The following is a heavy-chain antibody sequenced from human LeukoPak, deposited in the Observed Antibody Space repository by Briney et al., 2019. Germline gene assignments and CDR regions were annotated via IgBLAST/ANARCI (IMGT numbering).Heavy chain of an antibody. V-gene: IGHV1-18*04. Sequence: GASVKVSCKASGYTFTSYGISWVRQAPGQGLEWMGWISAYNGNTNCAQKLQGRVTMTTDTSTSTAYMELRSLRSDDTAVYYCARATARPYGSGSNRFDPWGQGTLVTVSS. CDR2: ISAYNGNT. D-gene: IGHD3-10*01. CDR1: GYTFTSYG. J-gene: IGHJ5*02. CDR3: ARATARPYGSGSNRFDP.